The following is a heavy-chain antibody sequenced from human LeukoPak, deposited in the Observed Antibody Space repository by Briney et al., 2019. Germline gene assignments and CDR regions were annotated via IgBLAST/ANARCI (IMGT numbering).Heavy chain of an antibody. CDR1: GFTFSSYA. CDR2: ITSDGGGT. V-gene: IGHV3-23*01. J-gene: IGHJ4*02. D-gene: IGHD1-1*01. CDR3: AKCPFTWNYYDY. Sequence: GRSLRLSCAASGFTFSSYAMTWVRQAPGKGLEWVSTITSDGGGTYYADSVEGRFTISRDNSKNTLYLQMNSLRAEDTAVYYCAKCPFTWNYYDYWGQGTLVTVS.